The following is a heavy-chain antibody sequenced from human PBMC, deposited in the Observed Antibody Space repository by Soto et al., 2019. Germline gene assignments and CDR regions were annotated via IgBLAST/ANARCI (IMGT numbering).Heavy chain of an antibody. CDR3: ARDGRRLGWFDP. Sequence: QVQLQESGPGLVKPSQTLSLTCTVSGVSISSDGYYWSWIRQHPGKGLEWIGYIYYSGSTYYNPSLKSRVTISVDTSKNQFSLKLSSVTAADTAVYHCARDGRRLGWFDPWGQGTLVTVSS. J-gene: IGHJ5*02. D-gene: IGHD3-16*01. CDR2: IYYSGST. CDR1: GVSISSDGYY. V-gene: IGHV4-31*03.